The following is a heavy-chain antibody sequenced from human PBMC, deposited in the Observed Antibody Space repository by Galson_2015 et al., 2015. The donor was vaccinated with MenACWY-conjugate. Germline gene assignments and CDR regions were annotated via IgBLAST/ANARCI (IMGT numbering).Heavy chain of an antibody. CDR3: ARMGVGVTELDQ. J-gene: IGHJ4*02. D-gene: IGHD1-26*01. V-gene: IGHV1-46*01. Sequence: SVKVSCKASGYIFTTYYIHWLRQISGQGFEWMGLINPSSGTTSSAQKFRGRVRMTRDTATSTAYMELRSLTFEDTAVYFCARMGVGVTELDQWGQGTHVIVS. CDR2: INPSSGTT. CDR1: GYIFTTYY.